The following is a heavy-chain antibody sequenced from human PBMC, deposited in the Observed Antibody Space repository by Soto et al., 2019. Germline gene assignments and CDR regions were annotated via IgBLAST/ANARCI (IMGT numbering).Heavy chain of an antibody. CDR2: ISASGGST. Sequence: PGASLRLSCAASGITLSSYAMSWVRQAPGKGPEWVSGISASGGSTSYADSVKGRFTISRGNSKNTLYLQMDSLRADDTAVYHCAKGQNSGTYRFYFDYWGQGALVNVSS. CDR3: AKGQNSGTYRFYFDY. CDR1: GITLSSYA. D-gene: IGHD1-26*01. J-gene: IGHJ4*02. V-gene: IGHV3-23*01.